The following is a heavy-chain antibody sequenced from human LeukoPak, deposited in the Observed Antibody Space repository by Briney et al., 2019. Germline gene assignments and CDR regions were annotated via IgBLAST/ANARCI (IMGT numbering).Heavy chain of an antibody. J-gene: IGHJ4*02. D-gene: IGHD3-16*02. V-gene: IGHV3-23*01. Sequence: GGSLRLSCAVSGFPFSSYAMSWVRQAPGKGLEWVSAIIGSGDTTYYTDSVKGRLTISRDNSKNTVYLQMNSLKVEDTAIYFCTKEVSYDYVWGSYRPYWGQGTLVTVSS. CDR2: IIGSGDTT. CDR3: TKEVSYDYVWGSYRPY. CDR1: GFPFSSYA.